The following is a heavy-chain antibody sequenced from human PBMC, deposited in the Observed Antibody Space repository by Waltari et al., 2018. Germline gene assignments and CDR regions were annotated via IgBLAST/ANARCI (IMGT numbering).Heavy chain of an antibody. CDR2: IYYSGSS. Sequence: QLQLQESGPGLVKPSETLSLTCTVSGGSISSSSYYWGWIRQPPGKGVGWIGSIYYSGSSYYNPSLKSRVTISVDTSKNQFSLKLSSVTGADTAVYYCASDSSGWLVDFQHWGQGTLVTVSS. V-gene: IGHV4-39*01. D-gene: IGHD6-19*01. J-gene: IGHJ1*01. CDR3: ASDSSGWLVDFQH. CDR1: GGSISSSSYY.